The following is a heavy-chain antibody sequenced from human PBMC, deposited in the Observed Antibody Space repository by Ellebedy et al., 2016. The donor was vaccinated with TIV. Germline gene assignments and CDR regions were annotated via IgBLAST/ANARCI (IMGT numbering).Heavy chain of an antibody. V-gene: IGHV3-66*01. CDR3: VRASSGFDY. Sequence: GESLKISCAASGFTVSSNSLTWVRQAPGKGLEWVSVVHSGGGTNSADSVKGRFTISRDNSKNTVYLQMNSLRAEETAVYYCVRASSGFDYWGQGTLVTVSS. CDR1: GFTVSSNS. CDR2: VHSGGGT. D-gene: IGHD6-25*01. J-gene: IGHJ4*02.